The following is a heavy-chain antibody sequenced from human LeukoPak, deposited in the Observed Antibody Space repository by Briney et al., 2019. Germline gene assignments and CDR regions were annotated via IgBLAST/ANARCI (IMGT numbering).Heavy chain of an antibody. CDR2: FDPEDGET. D-gene: IGHD5-18*01. J-gene: IGHJ6*02. Sequence: ASVKVSCKVSGYTLTELSMHWVRQAPGKGLEWMGGFDPEDGETIYAQKFQGRVTMTEDTSTDTAYMELRSLRSDDTAVYYCARAVDTAMVRDIGMDVWGQGTTVTVPS. V-gene: IGHV1-24*01. CDR1: GYTLTELS. CDR3: ARAVDTAMVRDIGMDV.